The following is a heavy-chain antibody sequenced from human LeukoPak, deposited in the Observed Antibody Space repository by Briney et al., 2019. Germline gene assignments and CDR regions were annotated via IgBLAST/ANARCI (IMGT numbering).Heavy chain of an antibody. V-gene: IGHV3-21*01. CDR2: ISSSSSYI. D-gene: IGHD1-26*01. CDR1: GFTFSSYS. CDR3: AGENGVGAQTVRDYYYYYMDV. J-gene: IGHJ6*03. Sequence: GGSLRLSCAASGFTFSSYSMNWVRQAPGKGLEWVSSISSSSSYIYYADSVKGRFTISRDNAKNSLYLQMNSLRAEDTAVYYCAGENGVGAQTVRDYYYYYMDVWGKGTTVTVSS.